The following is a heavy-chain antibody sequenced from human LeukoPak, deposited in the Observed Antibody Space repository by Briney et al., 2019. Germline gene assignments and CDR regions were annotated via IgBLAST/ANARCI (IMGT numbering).Heavy chain of an antibody. Sequence: SETLSLTCAVYGGSFSGYYWSWIRQPPGKGLAWIGEINHSGSTNYNPSLKSRVTISVDTSKNQFSLKLSSVTAADTAVYYCARYGLAARVDYWGQGTLVTVSS. CDR1: GGSFSGYY. D-gene: IGHD2-15*01. CDR3: ARYGLAARVDY. CDR2: INHSGST. J-gene: IGHJ4*02. V-gene: IGHV4-34*01.